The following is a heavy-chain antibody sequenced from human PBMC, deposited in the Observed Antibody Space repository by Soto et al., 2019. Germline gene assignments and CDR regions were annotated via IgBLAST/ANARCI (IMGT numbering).Heavy chain of an antibody. CDR3: ARAYSSSYYFDY. V-gene: IGHV4-59*08. CDR2: IHYSGST. CDR1: GGSISGFY. J-gene: IGHJ4*02. Sequence: SQTLSLTCTVSGGSISGFYWSWIRQPPGKGLEWIGYIHYSGSTTYNPSLKSRVTISVDTSKNQFSLKLSSVTAADTAVYYCARAYSSSYYFDYWGQGTLVTVSS. D-gene: IGHD6-6*01.